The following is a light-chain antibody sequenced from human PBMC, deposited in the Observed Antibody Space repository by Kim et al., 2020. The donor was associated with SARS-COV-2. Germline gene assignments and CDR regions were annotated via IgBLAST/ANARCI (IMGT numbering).Light chain of an antibody. CDR2: LNSDGSH. V-gene: IGLV4-69*01. Sequence: QLVLTQSPSASASLGASVKLTCTLSSGHSSYAIAWHQQQPEKGPRYLMKLNSDGSHSKGDGIPDRFSGSCSGAERYLTISSLQSEDEADYYCQTWDTGIQVFGGGTKLTVL. J-gene: IGLJ2*01. CDR3: QTWDTGIQV. CDR1: SGHSSYA.